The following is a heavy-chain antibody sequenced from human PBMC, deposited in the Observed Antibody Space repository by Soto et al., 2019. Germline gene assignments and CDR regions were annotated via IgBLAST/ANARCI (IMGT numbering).Heavy chain of an antibody. CDR1: GGSISSYY. V-gene: IGHV4-4*07. CDR2: IYTSGST. J-gene: IGHJ3*02. D-gene: IGHD3-10*01. CDR3: ARTITMVRGDDDAFDI. Sequence: QVQLQESGPGLVKPSETLSLTCTVSGGSISSYYWSWIRQPAGKGLEWIGRIYTSGSTNYNPSLKSRVTMSVDTSKNQFSLKLSSVIAADTAVYYCARTITMVRGDDDAFDIWGQGTMVTVSS.